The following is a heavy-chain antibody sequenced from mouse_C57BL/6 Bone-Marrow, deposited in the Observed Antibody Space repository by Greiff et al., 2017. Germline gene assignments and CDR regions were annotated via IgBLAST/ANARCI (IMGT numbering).Heavy chain of an antibody. Sequence: VQLQQSGAELARPGASVKLSCKASGYTFTSYGISWVKQRTGQGLEWIGEIYPRSGNTYYTAKFKGKATLTADKSSSTAYMELRILTSEDSAVYFCARQGWLLLTWFAYWGQGTLVTVSA. J-gene: IGHJ3*01. CDR3: ARQGWLLLTWFAY. CDR1: GYTFTSYG. V-gene: IGHV1-81*01. CDR2: IYPRSGNT. D-gene: IGHD2-3*01.